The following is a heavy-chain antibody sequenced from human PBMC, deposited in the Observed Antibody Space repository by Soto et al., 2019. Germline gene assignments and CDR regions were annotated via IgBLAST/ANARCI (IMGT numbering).Heavy chain of an antibody. J-gene: IGHJ5*02. CDR1: GYTFTSYY. V-gene: IGHV1-46*01. CDR2: INPSGGST. Sequence: QVQLVQSGAEVKKPGASVKVSCKASGYTFTSYYMHWVRQAPGQGLEWMGIINPSGGSTSYAQKFQGRVTMTRDTSTSTVYMELSSLRSEDTAVYYCATPLRGVGWFDPWGQGTLVTVSS. CDR3: ATPLRGVGWFDP. D-gene: IGHD1-26*01.